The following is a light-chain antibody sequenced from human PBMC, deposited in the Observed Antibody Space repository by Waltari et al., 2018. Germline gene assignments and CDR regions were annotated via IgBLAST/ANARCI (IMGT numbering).Light chain of an antibody. V-gene: IGKV3-20*01. CDR2: GAS. CDR1: QTVRTTY. Sequence: IVLTQSPGTLSLSPGQRATLSCRASQTVRTTYLAWYQQKPGQAPTLVIYGASSRAAGIPDRFSGSGSGTDFSLTISSLEPEDFAVYYCQQYDISPLTFGSGTKVEIK. J-gene: IGKJ4*01. CDR3: QQYDISPLT.